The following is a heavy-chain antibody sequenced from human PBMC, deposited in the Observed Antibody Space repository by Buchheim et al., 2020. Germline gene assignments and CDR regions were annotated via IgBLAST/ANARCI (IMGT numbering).Heavy chain of an antibody. CDR1: GFTFSDYY. J-gene: IGHJ4*02. D-gene: IGHD6-6*01. V-gene: IGHV3-11*01. Sequence: QVQLVESGGGLVKPGGSLRLSCAASGFTFSDYYMSWIRQAPGKGLEWVSFISTSDSTIYYADSVKGRFTISRDNANSSLYLQMSSLRAEETAGEYCAEGAGRPYSSSGFDYWGQGTL. CDR2: ISTSDSTI. CDR3: AEGAGRPYSSSGFDY.